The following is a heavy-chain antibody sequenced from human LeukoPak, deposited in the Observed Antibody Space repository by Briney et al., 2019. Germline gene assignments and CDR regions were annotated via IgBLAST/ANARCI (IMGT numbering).Heavy chain of an antibody. D-gene: IGHD4/OR15-4a*01. Sequence: GPLRLSCAASGFTFSSYAMHWVRQAPGKGLEWVAVISYDGSNKYYADSVKGRFTISRDNSKNTLYLQMNSLRADDTAVYYCAKDPTHFRVWDDYDTNILSHWGQGTLVTVSS. CDR2: ISYDGSNK. CDR1: GFTFSSYA. CDR3: AKDPTHFRVWDDYDTNILSH. J-gene: IGHJ4*02. V-gene: IGHV3-30*04.